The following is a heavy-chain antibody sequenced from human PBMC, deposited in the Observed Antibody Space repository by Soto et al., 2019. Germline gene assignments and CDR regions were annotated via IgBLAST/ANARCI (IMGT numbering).Heavy chain of an antibody. CDR2: IYYSGST. V-gene: IGHV4-59*01. CDR3: ARVNWNDPLYFDY. CDR1: GGSISSYY. Sequence: PSETLSLTCTVSGGSISSYYWSWIRQPPGKGLEWIGYIYYSGSTNYNPSLKSRVTISVDTSKNQFSLKLSSVTAADTAVYYCARVNWNDPLYFDYWGQGTLVTVSS. D-gene: IGHD1-20*01. J-gene: IGHJ4*02.